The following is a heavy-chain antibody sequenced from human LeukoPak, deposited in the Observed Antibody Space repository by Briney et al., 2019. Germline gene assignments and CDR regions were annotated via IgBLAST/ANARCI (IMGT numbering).Heavy chain of an antibody. J-gene: IGHJ4*02. CDR3: VKAVVGRQGSFYYDF. Sequence: ISWHGGNPSYSDSVKGRFAISTDNTKRSLSLHMSSLKSEDTALYYCVKAVVGRQGSFYYDFWSQGTLVTVSS. CDR2: ISWHGGNP. V-gene: IGHV3-43*01. D-gene: IGHD2/OR15-2a*01.